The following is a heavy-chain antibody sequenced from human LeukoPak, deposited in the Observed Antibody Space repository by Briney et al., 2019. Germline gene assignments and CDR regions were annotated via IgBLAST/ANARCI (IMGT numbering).Heavy chain of an antibody. CDR2: VSYAGSNK. D-gene: IGHD4-17*01. J-gene: IGHJ4*02. CDR1: GFTFSNYG. V-gene: IGHV3-30*18. Sequence: PGGSLRLSCAASGFTFSNYGMHWVRQAPGEGLEWVALVSYAGSNKYYVDSVKGRFTISRDNSKNTLYLQMNSLRAEDTAVYYCAKDRATMTTRIFDFWGQGTLVTVSS. CDR3: AKDRATMTTRIFDF.